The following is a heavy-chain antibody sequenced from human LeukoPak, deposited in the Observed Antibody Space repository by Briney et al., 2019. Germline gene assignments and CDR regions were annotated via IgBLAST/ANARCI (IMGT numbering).Heavy chain of an antibody. CDR1: GFTFSDYY. CDR2: ISSRGKTV. D-gene: IGHD2-15*01. V-gene: IGHV3-11*01. J-gene: IGHJ4*02. Sequence: PGGSLRLSCAASGFTFSDYYMSWIRQAPDKGLEWVSYISSRGKTVHYADSVKGRFTTSRDNAEMSLYLQMNSLRAEDTAVYYCAKSHSVAQRGYFDYWGQGTLVAVSS. CDR3: AKSHSVAQRGYFDY.